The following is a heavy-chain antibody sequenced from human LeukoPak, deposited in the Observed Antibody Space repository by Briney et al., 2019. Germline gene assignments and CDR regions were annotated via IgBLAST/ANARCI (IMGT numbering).Heavy chain of an antibody. Sequence: GGPLRLSCAASGFTFSSYWMSWVRQAPGKGLEWVANIKQDGSEKYYVDSVKGRFTISRDNAKNSLYLQMNSLRAEDTAVYYSARVHDYVWGSYRYYFDYWGQGTLVTVSS. CDR3: ARVHDYVWGSYRYYFDY. CDR1: GFTFSSYW. V-gene: IGHV3-7*01. J-gene: IGHJ4*02. D-gene: IGHD3-16*02. CDR2: IKQDGSEK.